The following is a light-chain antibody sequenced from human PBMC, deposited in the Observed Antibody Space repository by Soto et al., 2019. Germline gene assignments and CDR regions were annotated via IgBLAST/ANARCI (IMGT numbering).Light chain of an antibody. CDR1: QSVSSSY. CDR3: QQYGSSPRA. CDR2: GAS. V-gene: IGKV3-20*01. J-gene: IGKJ1*01. Sequence: ESVLTQSPGTLSLSPGERATLSWRASQSVSSSYLAWYQQKPGQAPRLLIYGASSRATGIPDRFSGSGSGTDFTLTISRLEPEDFAVYYCQQYGSSPRAFGQGTKVEIK.